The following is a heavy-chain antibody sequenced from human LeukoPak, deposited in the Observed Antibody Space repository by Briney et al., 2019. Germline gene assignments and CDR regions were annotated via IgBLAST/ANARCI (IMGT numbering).Heavy chain of an antibody. CDR3: ARVPYYYDSSGYKGEFYFDY. J-gene: IGHJ4*02. V-gene: IGHV7-4-1*02. CDR1: GYTFTIYA. D-gene: IGHD3-22*01. Sequence: VASVNVSCKASGYTFTIYAMNWVRQAPGQGLEWMGWINTNTGNPTYAQGFTGRFVFSLDTSVSTAYLQISSLKAEDTAVYYCARVPYYYDSSGYKGEFYFDYWGQGTLVTVSS. CDR2: INTNTGNP.